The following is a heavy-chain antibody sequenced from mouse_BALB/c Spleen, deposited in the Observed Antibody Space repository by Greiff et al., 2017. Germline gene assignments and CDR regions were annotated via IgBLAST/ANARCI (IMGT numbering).Heavy chain of an antibody. J-gene: IGHJ4*01. V-gene: IGHV2-6-5*01. CDR3: AISTMITTGGMDY. CDR1: GFSLTDYG. D-gene: IGHD2-4*01. Sequence: QVQLKQSGPGLVAPSQSLSITCTVSGFSLTDYGVSWIRQPPGKGLEWLGVIWGGGSTYYNSALKSRLSISKDNSKSQVFLKMNSLQTDDTAMYYCAISTMITTGGMDYWGQGTSVTVSS. CDR2: IWGGGST.